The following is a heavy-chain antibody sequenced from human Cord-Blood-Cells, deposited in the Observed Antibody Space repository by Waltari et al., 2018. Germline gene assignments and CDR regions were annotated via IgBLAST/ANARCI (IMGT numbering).Heavy chain of an antibody. Sequence: QVQLVESGGGVVQPGRSLRLSCAASGFTFSSYGMHWVRQAPGKGVEWVAVIWYDGSNKYYADSVKGRFTISRDNSKNTLYLQMNSLRAEDTAVYYCARELAAAFDYWGQGTLVTVSS. D-gene: IGHD6-13*01. CDR1: GFTFSSYG. CDR2: IWYDGSNK. J-gene: IGHJ4*02. V-gene: IGHV3-33*01. CDR3: ARELAAAFDY.